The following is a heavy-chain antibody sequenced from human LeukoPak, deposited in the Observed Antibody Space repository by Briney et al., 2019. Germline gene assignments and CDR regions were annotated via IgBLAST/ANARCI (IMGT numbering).Heavy chain of an antibody. CDR1: GFTFRNFG. V-gene: IGHV3-30*02. CDR3: AKDKSQVGADSASTLVDH. Sequence: HSGGSLRLSCAASGFTFRNFGMHWVRQAPGKGLEWVAFIRFDGRDEYYVDSLKGRFTISRDNSKNTVYLQMNGLTSEDTALYYCAKDKSQVGADSASTLVDHWGQGTLVIVSS. J-gene: IGHJ4*02. CDR2: IRFDGRDE. D-gene: IGHD2-8*02.